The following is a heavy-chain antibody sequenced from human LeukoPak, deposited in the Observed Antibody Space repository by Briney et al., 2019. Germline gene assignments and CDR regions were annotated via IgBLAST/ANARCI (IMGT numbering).Heavy chain of an antibody. CDR2: IWFDGSNK. Sequence: PGGSLRLSCAASGFTFSNYGMHWVRQAPGKGLEWVAVIWFDGSNKYYADSVKGRFTISRDNSKNTLYLQMNSLRAEDTAVYYCAKSGHDYGDYRKYNWFDPWGQGTLVTVSS. V-gene: IGHV3-33*06. D-gene: IGHD4-17*01. J-gene: IGHJ5*02. CDR1: GFTFSNYG. CDR3: AKSGHDYGDYRKYNWFDP.